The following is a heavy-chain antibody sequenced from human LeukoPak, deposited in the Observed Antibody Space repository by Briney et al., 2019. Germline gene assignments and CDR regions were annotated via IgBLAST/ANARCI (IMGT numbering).Heavy chain of an antibody. D-gene: IGHD3-10*01. V-gene: IGHV3-74*01. CDR3: AKVGSMGFGELALDY. CDR2: INSDGSST. Sequence: PGGSLRLSCAASGFTFSSYWMHWVRQAPGKGLVWVSRINSDGSSTSYADSVKGRFTISRDNAKNTLYLQMNSLRAEDTAVYYCAKVGSMGFGELALDYWGQGTLVTVSS. J-gene: IGHJ4*02. CDR1: GFTFSSYW.